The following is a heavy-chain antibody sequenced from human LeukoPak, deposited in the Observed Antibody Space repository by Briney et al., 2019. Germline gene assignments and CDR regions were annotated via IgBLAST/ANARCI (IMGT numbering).Heavy chain of an antibody. V-gene: IGHV3-48*02. J-gene: IGHJ4*02. Sequence: GGSLRLSCAASGFTFSSYSMNWVRQAPGKGLEWVSYISSSSSIIYYADSVKGRFTISRDNAKNSLYLQMNSLRDEDTAVYYCARDEGQDHSGSCSFDYWGQGTLVTVSS. CDR3: ARDEGQDHSGSCSFDY. CDR2: ISSSSSII. D-gene: IGHD1-26*01. CDR1: GFTFSSYS.